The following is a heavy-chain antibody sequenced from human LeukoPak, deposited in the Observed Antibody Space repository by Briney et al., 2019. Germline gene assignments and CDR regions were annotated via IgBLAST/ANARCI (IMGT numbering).Heavy chain of an antibody. V-gene: IGHV3-9*01. CDR1: GFTFDDYA. CDR3: AKETHSTMVPGYAFDI. Sequence: GRSLRLSCAASGFTFDDYAIHWVRQAPGKGLEWVSGISWNGARIVYADSVKGRFTISRDNAKNSLYLQMDSLGTEDTALYYCAKETHSTMVPGYAFDIWGQGTMVTVSS. J-gene: IGHJ3*02. CDR2: ISWNGARI. D-gene: IGHD2-8*01.